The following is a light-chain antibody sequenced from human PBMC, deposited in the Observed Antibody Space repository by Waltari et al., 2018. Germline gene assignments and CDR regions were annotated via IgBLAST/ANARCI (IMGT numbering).Light chain of an antibody. J-gene: IGKJ3*01. CDR1: QGISSY. V-gene: IGKV1-9*01. CDR3: QHLNSYPPT. CDR2: EAS. Sequence: DIQLTQSPSFLSASVGDRVTITCRASQGISSYLAWYQQKPGKAPNLLISEASTLQSGVPSRFSGTGSETEVTLTISSLQPEDFATYFCQHLNSYPPTFGPGTIVDIK.